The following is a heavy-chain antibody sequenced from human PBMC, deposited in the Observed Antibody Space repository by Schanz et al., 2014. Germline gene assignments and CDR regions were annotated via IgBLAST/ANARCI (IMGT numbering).Heavy chain of an antibody. Sequence: QVQLVQSWAEVKGPGASVGVSCKASGYTFTNYGVTWVRQAPGQGLEWMGWISANNGNTNYAQKFQGRVTMTTDTSTSTAYMELRSLRSEDTAMYYCASSGAGYSSSWDFDYWGQGTLVTVSS. J-gene: IGHJ4*02. CDR2: ISANNGNT. CDR1: GYTFTNYG. D-gene: IGHD6-13*01. CDR3: ASSGAGYSSSWDFDY. V-gene: IGHV1-18*01.